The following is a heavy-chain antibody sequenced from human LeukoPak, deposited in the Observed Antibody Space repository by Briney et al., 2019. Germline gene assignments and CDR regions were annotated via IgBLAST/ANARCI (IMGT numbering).Heavy chain of an antibody. Sequence: QTGGSLRLSCAASGFTFSSYGMHWVRQAPGKGLEWVAVISYDGSNKYYADSVKGRFTISRDNSKNTLYLQMNSLRAEDTAVYYCAREQVVVGRGYYGMDVWGQGTTVTVSS. J-gene: IGHJ6*02. CDR1: GFTFSSYG. D-gene: IGHD2-2*01. CDR2: ISYDGSNK. CDR3: AREQVVVGRGYYGMDV. V-gene: IGHV3-30*03.